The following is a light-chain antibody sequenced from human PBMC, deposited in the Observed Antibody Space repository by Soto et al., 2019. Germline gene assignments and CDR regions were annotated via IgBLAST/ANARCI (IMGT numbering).Light chain of an antibody. V-gene: IGKV3-11*01. CDR1: QSVSSY. CDR2: DAS. Sequence: EIVLTQSPATLSLSPGERATLSCRASQSVSSYLAWYQQKPGQAPRLLIYDASNRATGIPARFSGSGSGTDFTPTISSLEPEDFAAYYCQQRSNSYTFGQGTKLEIK. J-gene: IGKJ2*01. CDR3: QQRSNSYT.